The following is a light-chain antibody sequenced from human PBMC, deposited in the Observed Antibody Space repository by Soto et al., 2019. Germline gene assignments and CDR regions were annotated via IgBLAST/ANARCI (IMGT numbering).Light chain of an antibody. CDR1: ASTIGRNY. Sequence: LTQSPSASGTPGQRVTISCSGSASTIGRNYVYWYQQLPGTAPKLLIYRNSQRPSGVPDRFSGSRSGTSASLAISGLRSEDEADYYCAAWDDNLSGFYVFGDGTKVTVL. CDR3: AAWDDNLSGFYV. CDR2: RNS. J-gene: IGLJ1*01. V-gene: IGLV1-47*01.